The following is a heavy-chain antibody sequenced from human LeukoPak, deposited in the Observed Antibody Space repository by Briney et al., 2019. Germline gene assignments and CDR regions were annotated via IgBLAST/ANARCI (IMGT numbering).Heavy chain of an antibody. Sequence: ASVKVSCKASGYTFTSYGISWVRQAPGQGLEWMGWISAYNGNTNYAQKLQGRVTITADESTSTAYMELSSLRSEDTAVYYCARDHYYGSGSYYNLLPEWFDPWGQGTLVTVSS. V-gene: IGHV1-18*01. D-gene: IGHD3-10*01. J-gene: IGHJ5*02. CDR2: ISAYNGNT. CDR1: GYTFTSYG. CDR3: ARDHYYGSGSYYNLLPEWFDP.